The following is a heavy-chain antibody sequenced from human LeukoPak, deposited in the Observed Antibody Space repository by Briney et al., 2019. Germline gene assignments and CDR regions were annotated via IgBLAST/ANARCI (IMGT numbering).Heavy chain of an antibody. CDR3: ARDEDWSGYYGAFDI. CDR1: GFTFSIYW. J-gene: IGHJ3*02. CDR2: INSDGSST. V-gene: IGHV3-74*01. D-gene: IGHD3-3*01. Sequence: GGSLRLSCAASGFTFSIYWMHWVRQAPGKGLVWVSRINSDGSSTSYADSVKGRFTISRDNAKNTLYLQMNSLRAEDTAVYYCARDEDWSGYYGAFDIWGQGTMVTVSS.